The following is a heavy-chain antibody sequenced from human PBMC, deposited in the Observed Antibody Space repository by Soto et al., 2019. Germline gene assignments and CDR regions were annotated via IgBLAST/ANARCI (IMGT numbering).Heavy chain of an antibody. CDR3: ARGWLFYDY. D-gene: IGHD3-22*01. J-gene: IGHJ4*02. CDR1: GGSISSSSYY. V-gene: IGHV4-39*01. CDR2: IYYSGST. Sequence: LPETMSLTCTVSGGSISSSSYYWGWIRQPPGKGLEWIGSIYYSGSTYYNPSLKSRVTISVDTSKNQFSLKLSSVTAADTAVYYCARGWLFYDYWGQGTLVTVSS.